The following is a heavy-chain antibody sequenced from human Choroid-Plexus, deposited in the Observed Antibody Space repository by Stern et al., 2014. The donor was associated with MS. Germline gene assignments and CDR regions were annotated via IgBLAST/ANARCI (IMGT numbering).Heavy chain of an antibody. J-gene: IGHJ6*02. Sequence: QVQLGQSGAEVKKPGASVKVSCKTSGYIFTGYYIHWVRQAPGQGLEWMAWINPNTGGTKYAQKFQGRVTMSRDTSISTAYVELSSLTSDDTAVYYCARDQRGITIFGVDTDYYYLGMDVWGQGTTVTVSS. CDR3: ARDQRGITIFGVDTDYYYLGMDV. CDR1: GYIFTGYY. V-gene: IGHV1-2*02. CDR2: INPNTGGT. D-gene: IGHD3-3*01.